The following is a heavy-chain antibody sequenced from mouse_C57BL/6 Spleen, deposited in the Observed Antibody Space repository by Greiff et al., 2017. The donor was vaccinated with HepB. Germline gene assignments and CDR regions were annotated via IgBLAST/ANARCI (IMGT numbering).Heavy chain of an antibody. Sequence: QVQLQQSGPELVKPGASVKISCKASGYAFSSSWMNWVKQRPGKGLEWIGRIYPGDGDTNYNGKFKGKATLTADKSSSTAYMQLSSLTSEDSAVYFCAREKKFITTVVEDFDYWGQGTTLTVSS. J-gene: IGHJ2*01. CDR3: AREKKFITTVVEDFDY. D-gene: IGHD1-1*01. CDR2: IYPGDGDT. V-gene: IGHV1-82*01. CDR1: GYAFSSSW.